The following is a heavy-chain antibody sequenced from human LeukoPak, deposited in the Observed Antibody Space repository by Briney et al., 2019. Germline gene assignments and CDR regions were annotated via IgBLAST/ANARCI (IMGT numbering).Heavy chain of an antibody. Sequence: QPGGSPRLSCVASGFTFGTYGMSWVRQAPGKGLEWVAVAGHSVETTHHADSVRGRFFVSRDNSKNTVHLQMNSLRVEDTALYYCTKDSFTVVRGVGSGDGFAVWGQGTMVTVSS. CDR3: TKDSFTVVRGVGSGDGFAV. D-gene: IGHD3-10*01. J-gene: IGHJ3*01. V-gene: IGHV3-23*01. CDR1: GFTFGTYG. CDR2: AGHSVETT.